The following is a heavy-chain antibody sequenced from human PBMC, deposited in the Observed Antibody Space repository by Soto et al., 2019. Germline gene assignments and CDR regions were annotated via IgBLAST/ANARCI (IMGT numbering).Heavy chain of an antibody. CDR2: INHSGST. CDR1: GGSFSGYY. J-gene: IGHJ3*02. Sequence: NPSETLSLTCAVYGGSFSGYYWSWIRQPPGKGLEWIGEINHSGSTNYNPSLKSRVTISVDTSKNQFSLKLSSVTAADTAVYYCARGYDILTGYNMRAFDIWGQGTMVTVSS. D-gene: IGHD3-9*01. V-gene: IGHV4-34*01. CDR3: ARGYDILTGYNMRAFDI.